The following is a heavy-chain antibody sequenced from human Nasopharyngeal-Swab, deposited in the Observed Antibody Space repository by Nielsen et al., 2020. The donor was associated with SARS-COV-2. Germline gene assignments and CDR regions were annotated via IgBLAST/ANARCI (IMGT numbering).Heavy chain of an antibody. V-gene: IGHV3-13*01. J-gene: IGHJ6*02. CDR2: IGTAGDT. Sequence: GGSLRLSCAASGFTFSSYDMHWVRQPTGKGLEWVSAIGTAGDTYYPGSVKGRFTISRENAKNSLYLQMNSLRAGDTAVYYCARRPAVAGTRNYYGMDVWGQGTTVTVSS. CDR3: ARRPAVAGTRNYYGMDV. CDR1: GFTFSSYD. D-gene: IGHD6-19*01.